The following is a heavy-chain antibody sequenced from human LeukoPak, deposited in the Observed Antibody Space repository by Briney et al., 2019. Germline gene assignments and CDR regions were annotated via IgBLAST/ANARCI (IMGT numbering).Heavy chain of an antibody. D-gene: IGHD3-22*01. CDR3: ARTVRSSGYYYHDY. CDR2: IYPGDSDT. CDR1: GYSFTSYW. Sequence: GESLKISCKGSGYSFTSYWIGWVRQMPGKGLEWMGIIYPGDSDTRSSPSFQGQVTISAEKSISTAYLQWSSLKASDTAMYYCARTVRSSGYYYHDYWGQGTLVTVSS. J-gene: IGHJ4*02. V-gene: IGHV5-51*01.